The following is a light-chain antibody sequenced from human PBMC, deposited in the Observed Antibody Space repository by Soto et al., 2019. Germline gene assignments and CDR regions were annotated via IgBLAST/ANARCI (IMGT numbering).Light chain of an antibody. Sequence: EIVMTQYPATLSVSPGERATLSCRASQSVSSNLAWYQQKPGQAPRLLIYGASTRATGIPARFSGSGSGTEFTLTISSLQSEYFAVYYCQQYNNWPFPSWTFGQGTKVEIK. V-gene: IGKV3-15*01. CDR2: GAS. CDR1: QSVSSN. J-gene: IGKJ1*01. CDR3: QQYNNWPFPSWT.